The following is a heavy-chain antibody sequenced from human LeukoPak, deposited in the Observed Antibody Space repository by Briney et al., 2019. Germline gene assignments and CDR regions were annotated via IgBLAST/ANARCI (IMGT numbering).Heavy chain of an antibody. CDR2: ISGSGGST. J-gene: IGHJ4*02. V-gene: IGHV3-23*01. CDR3: AKGVLLEWFPYYFDY. CDR1: GFTFSSYA. Sequence: PGGSLRLSCAASGFTFSSYAMSWVRQAPGKGLEWVSAISGSGGSTYYADSVKGRFTISRDNSKNTLYLQMNSLRAEDTAVYYCAKGVLLEWFPYYFDYWGQGTLVTVSS. D-gene: IGHD3-3*01.